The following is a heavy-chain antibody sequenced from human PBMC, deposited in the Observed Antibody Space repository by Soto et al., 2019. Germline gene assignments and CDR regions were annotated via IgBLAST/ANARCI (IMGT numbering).Heavy chain of an antibody. J-gene: IGHJ6*02. CDR3: ARDQGITMVRGVITYYGMDV. V-gene: IGHV1-69*01. D-gene: IGHD3-10*01. Sequence: QVQLVQSGAEVKKPGSSVKVSCKASGGTFSSYAISWVRQAPGQGLEWMGGIIPIFGTANYAQKFQGRVTITADESTSTAYMELSSLRSEDTAVYYCARDQGITMVRGVITYYGMDVWGQGTTVTVSS. CDR2: IIPIFGTA. CDR1: GGTFSSYA.